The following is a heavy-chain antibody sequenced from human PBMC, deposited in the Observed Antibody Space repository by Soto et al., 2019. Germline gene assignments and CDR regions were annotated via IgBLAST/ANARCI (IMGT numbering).Heavy chain of an antibody. J-gene: IGHJ5*01. CDR2: INHSGSI. Sequence: YCWLVCRRPPGEGLEWIGEINHSGSINYNPSLKSRVTISVDTSKNQFSLKMRSVTAADTAIYYCARGNAMIPAVQGAAPDKYHFDS. CDR3: ARGNAMIPAVQGAAPDKYHFDS. D-gene: IGHD3-22*01. V-gene: IGHV4-34*01. CDR1: YC.